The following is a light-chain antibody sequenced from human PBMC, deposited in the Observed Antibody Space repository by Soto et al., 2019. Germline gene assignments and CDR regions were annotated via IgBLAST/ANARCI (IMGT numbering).Light chain of an antibody. Sequence: DIQMTQSPSFVSASVGDRVTITCRASQGISRWLAWYQQRPGKAPELLIYGASSLQSGVPSKFSGSVSGTDFTLNISCMQTEDFATYYFQQANSFPLTFGQGIRLESK. J-gene: IGKJ5*01. CDR2: GAS. CDR3: QQANSFPLT. CDR1: QGISRW. V-gene: IGKV1-12*01.